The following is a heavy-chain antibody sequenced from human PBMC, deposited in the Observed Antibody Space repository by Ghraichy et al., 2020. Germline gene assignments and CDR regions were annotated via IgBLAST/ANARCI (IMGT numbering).Heavy chain of an antibody. CDR2: IKYDGSAE. D-gene: IGHD2-21*02. Sequence: GGSLRLSCAASGFAYSSYWMNWVRQAPGKGLEWVVYIKYDGSAEYYVDSVKGRFAISRDNTKNSLFLQMNSLRAEDTAVYYCARGWGRFDYWGQGTLVTVSS. J-gene: IGHJ4*02. CDR1: GFAYSSYW. V-gene: IGHV3-7*01. CDR3: ARGWGRFDY.